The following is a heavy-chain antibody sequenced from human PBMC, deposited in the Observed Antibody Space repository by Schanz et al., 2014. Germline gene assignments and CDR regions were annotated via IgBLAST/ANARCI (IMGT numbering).Heavy chain of an antibody. CDR2: ISGSGGST. CDR3: ARVPYGSGSYWDY. Sequence: EVQLLDSGGGLVQPGGSQRLSCAASGFTFSTYAMSWVRQAPGKGLEWVSAISGSGGSTYYADSVKGRFTISRDNSKNTLYLQMNSLRAGDTAVYYCARVPYGSGSYWDYWGQGTLVTVSS. D-gene: IGHD3-10*01. V-gene: IGHV3-23*01. CDR1: GFTFSTYA. J-gene: IGHJ4*02.